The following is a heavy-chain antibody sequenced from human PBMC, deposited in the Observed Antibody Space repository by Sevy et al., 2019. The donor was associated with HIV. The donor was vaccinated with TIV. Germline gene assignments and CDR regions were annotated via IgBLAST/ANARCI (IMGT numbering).Heavy chain of an antibody. CDR1: DGSISNHY. CDR3: ARGKVPLSNYYGMDV. CDR2: IDYSGST. J-gene: IGHJ6*02. V-gene: IGHV4-59*11. Sequence: SETLSLTCTVSDGSISNHYWTWIRQPPGEGPEWIGYIDYSGSTKYNPSLKSRVIISRDMSKNHFSLKVSSVSAADTAVYFCARGKVPLSNYYGMDVWGQGTTVTVSS.